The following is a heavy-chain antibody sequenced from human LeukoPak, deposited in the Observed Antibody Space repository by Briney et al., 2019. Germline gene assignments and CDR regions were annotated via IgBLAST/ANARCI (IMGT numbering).Heavy chain of an antibody. D-gene: IGHD3-22*01. V-gene: IGHV1-18*04. CDR1: GYTFTSYY. Sequence: GASVKVSCTASGYTFTSYYMHWVRQAPGQGLEWMGWISAYNGNTNYAQKLQGRVTMTTDTSTSTAYMELRSLRSDDTAVYYCARDYYYDSSGYPSSWFDPWGQGTLVTVSS. CDR3: ARDYYYDSSGYPSSWFDP. CDR2: ISAYNGNT. J-gene: IGHJ5*02.